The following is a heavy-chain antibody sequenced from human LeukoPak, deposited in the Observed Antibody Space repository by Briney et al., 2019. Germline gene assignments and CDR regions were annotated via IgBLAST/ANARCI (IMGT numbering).Heavy chain of an antibody. Sequence: PSETLSLTCTVSGGSISSSSYYWGWIRQPPGKGLEWIGSIYYSGSTYYNPSLKSRVTISVDTSKNQFSLKLSSVTAADTAVYYCAIQGYSGSWTPRYYYYYGMDVWGQGTTVTVSS. CDR3: AIQGYSGSWTPRYYYYYGMDV. CDR1: GGSISSSSYY. V-gene: IGHV4-39*01. CDR2: IYYSGST. D-gene: IGHD6-13*01. J-gene: IGHJ6*02.